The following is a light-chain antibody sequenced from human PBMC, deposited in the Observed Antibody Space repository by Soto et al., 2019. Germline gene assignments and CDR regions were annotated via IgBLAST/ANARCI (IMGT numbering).Light chain of an antibody. J-gene: IGLJ1*01. V-gene: IGLV2-23*02. CDR1: SSDVGRYKL. CDR3: CTYAGRSTFV. CDR2: EVT. Sequence: QSVLTQPASVSGSPGQSINISCTGTSSDVGRYKLVSRYQQHPGKAPKLMIYEVTKRPSGVSNRFSGSNSGNTASLTTSGIQAEDEADYYCCTYAGRSTFVFGTGTKLTVL.